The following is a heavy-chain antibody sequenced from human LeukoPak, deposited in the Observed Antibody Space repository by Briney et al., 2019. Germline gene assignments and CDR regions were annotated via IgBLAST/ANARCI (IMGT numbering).Heavy chain of an antibody. J-gene: IGHJ4*02. Sequence: ASVKLSCKASGYTFTSYDINWVRQATGQGLEWMGWMNPNSGNTGYAQKFQGRVTMSRNTSISTSYLELSSLRSADTAVYYCARSPWSVDDYWGQGTLVTVSS. D-gene: IGHD4-23*01. CDR1: GYTFTSYD. V-gene: IGHV1-8*01. CDR3: ARSPWSVDDY. CDR2: MNPNSGNT.